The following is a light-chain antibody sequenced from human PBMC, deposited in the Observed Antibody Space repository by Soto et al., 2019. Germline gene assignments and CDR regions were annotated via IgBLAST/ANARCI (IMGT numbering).Light chain of an antibody. CDR3: TSFTTTNIWV. Sequence: QSVLTQPASVSGSPGQSITISCTGTSSGIGVYNYVSWYQQHPGKAPKLVICEVSNRPSGVSSRFSGSKSGNTASLTISGLRAEDEADYYCTSFTTTNIWVFGGGTQLTVL. J-gene: IGLJ3*02. CDR1: SSGIGVYNY. CDR2: EVS. V-gene: IGLV2-14*01.